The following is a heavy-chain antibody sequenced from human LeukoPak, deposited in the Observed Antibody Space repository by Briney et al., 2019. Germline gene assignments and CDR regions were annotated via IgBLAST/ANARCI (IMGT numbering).Heavy chain of an antibody. J-gene: IGHJ4*02. V-gene: IGHV3-23*01. CDR1: GFTFSTYA. CDR3: AKPRDYFDY. CDR2: ISGSGGST. Sequence: PGGSLRLSCAASGFTFSTYAMSWVRQAPGKGLEWVSAISGSGGSTYYADSVRGRFTISRDNSKNTLYLQMNSLRAEDTAVHYCAKPRDYFDYWGQGTLVTVSS.